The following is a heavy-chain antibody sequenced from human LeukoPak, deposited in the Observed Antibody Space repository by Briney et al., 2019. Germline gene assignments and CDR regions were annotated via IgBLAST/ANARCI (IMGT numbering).Heavy chain of an antibody. CDR3: ARAGYSSGWRDY. CDR2: ISYDGSDK. CDR1: GFTFSSYA. V-gene: IGHV3-30-3*01. J-gene: IGHJ4*02. D-gene: IGHD6-19*01. Sequence: GRSLRLSCAASGFTFSSYAMHWVRQAPGKGLEWVAVISYDGSDKYYADSVKGRFTISRDNSKNTLYLQMNSLRAEDTAVYYCARAGYSSGWRDYWGQGTLVTVSS.